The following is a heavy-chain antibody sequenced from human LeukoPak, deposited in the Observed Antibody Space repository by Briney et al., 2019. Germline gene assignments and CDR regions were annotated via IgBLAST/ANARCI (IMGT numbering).Heavy chain of an antibody. D-gene: IGHD3-3*01. CDR3: ATHRLTYDFWSGYLDY. V-gene: IGHV3-21*01. CDR1: GFTFNTYS. Sequence: PGGSLRLSCAASGFTFNTYSMNWVRQAPGKGLEWVSSISSSSSYKYYADSVKGRFTTSRDNAKNLLYLQMNSLRAEDTAVYYCATHRLTYDFWSGYLDYWGQGTLVTVSS. J-gene: IGHJ4*02. CDR2: ISSSSSYK.